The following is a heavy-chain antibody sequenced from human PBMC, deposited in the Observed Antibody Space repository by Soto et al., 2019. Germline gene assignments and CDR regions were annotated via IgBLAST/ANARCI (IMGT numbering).Heavy chain of an antibody. CDR2: VIPNSGGT. V-gene: IGHV1-2*02. CDR3: ARPQFGDYYYGMDV. J-gene: IGHJ6*02. Sequence: QVPLVQSGAEVKKPGASVKVSCKASGYTFTGYYMHWVRQAPGQGLEWMGWVIPNSGGTNYAQKFQRRVTMTRDTSISTAYMELCRLRTDDTAVYYCARPQFGDYYYGMDVCGHGTTVTVAS. CDR1: GYTFTGYY. D-gene: IGHD3-10*01.